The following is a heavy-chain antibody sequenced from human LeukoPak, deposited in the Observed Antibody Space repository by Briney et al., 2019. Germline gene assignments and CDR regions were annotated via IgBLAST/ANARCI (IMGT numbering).Heavy chain of an antibody. J-gene: IGHJ4*02. Sequence: GGSLRLSCAASGFTVSSNYMSWVRQAPGKGLEWVSVIYSGGSTYYADSVKGRFTISRDNSKNTLYLQMNSLRSEDTAVYYCARGIQLWRFDYWGQGTLVTVSS. V-gene: IGHV3-53*05. CDR1: GFTVSSNY. D-gene: IGHD5-18*01. CDR2: IYSGGST. CDR3: ARGIQLWRFDY.